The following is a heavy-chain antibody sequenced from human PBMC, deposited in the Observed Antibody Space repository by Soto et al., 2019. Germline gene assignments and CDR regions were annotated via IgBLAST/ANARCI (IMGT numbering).Heavy chain of an antibody. D-gene: IGHD1-26*01. CDR3: ARVRKWELPRVAFDY. Sequence: PSETLSLTCTVSGGSISSYYWSWIRQPPGKGLEWIGYIYYSGSTNYNPSLKSRVTISVDTSKNPFSLKLSSVTAADTAVYYCARVRKWELPRVAFDYWGQGTLVTVSS. V-gene: IGHV4-59*01. J-gene: IGHJ4*02. CDR2: IYYSGST. CDR1: GGSISSYY.